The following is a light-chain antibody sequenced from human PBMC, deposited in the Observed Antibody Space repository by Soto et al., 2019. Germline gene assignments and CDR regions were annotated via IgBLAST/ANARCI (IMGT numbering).Light chain of an antibody. CDR2: GAS. Sequence: EIVLTQSPGTLSLSPGERDTLSCRTSQSVSNNYLAWYQQKPGQAPRLLIYGASSRATGIPDRFSGSGSGTDFTLSISRLEPEDFAVYYCQQYSSLWTFGQGTKVDIK. V-gene: IGKV3-20*01. CDR3: QQYSSLWT. J-gene: IGKJ1*01. CDR1: QSVSNNY.